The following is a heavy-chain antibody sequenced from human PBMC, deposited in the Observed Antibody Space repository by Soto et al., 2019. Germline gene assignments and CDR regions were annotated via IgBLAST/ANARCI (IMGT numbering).Heavy chain of an antibody. CDR2: IYYTGST. D-gene: IGHD3-3*01. J-gene: IGHJ6*02. Sequence: QVQLQESGPGLVKSSETLSLTCTVSGGSVSSESHYRSWIRQTPGKGLEWIGYIYYTGSTNYNPSLKGRVTMSVDTSRDQVSLRLRSVTRADTAVYYCARDQYDFRSGSYYYAMEVWGQGTKVTVSS. CDR3: ARDQYDFRSGSYYYAMEV. V-gene: IGHV4-61*01. CDR1: GGSVSSESHY.